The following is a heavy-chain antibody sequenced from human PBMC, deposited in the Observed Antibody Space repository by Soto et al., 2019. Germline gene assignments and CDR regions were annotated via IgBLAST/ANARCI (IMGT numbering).Heavy chain of an antibody. J-gene: IGHJ3*01. V-gene: IGHV3-23*01. CDR1: GFTFSSYA. D-gene: IGHD2-2*01. Sequence: EVQLLESGGGLVQPGGSLRLSCAASGFTFSSYAMSWVRQAPGKGLEWVSAISGSGASTYYADSVKGRFTISRDNTNYKLYLPMNSLRAEDTAVYYCANGAAEESWCTSASCFLIAFDVWGQGTMVTVSA. CDR3: ANGAAEESWCTSASCFLIAFDV. CDR2: ISGSGAST.